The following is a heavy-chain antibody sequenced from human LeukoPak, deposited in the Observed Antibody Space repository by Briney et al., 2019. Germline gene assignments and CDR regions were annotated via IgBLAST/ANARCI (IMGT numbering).Heavy chain of an antibody. CDR1: GGSISSYY. CDR3: ARALGYCSGGSCFPLDY. Sequence: SETLSLTCTVSGGSISSYYWSWIRQPPGKGLEWLGYIYYSGSTNYNPSLKSRVTISVDTSKNHFSLRLSSVTAADTAVYYCARALGYCSGGSCFPLDYWGQGTLVTVSS. V-gene: IGHV4-59*01. D-gene: IGHD2-15*01. J-gene: IGHJ4*02. CDR2: IYYSGST.